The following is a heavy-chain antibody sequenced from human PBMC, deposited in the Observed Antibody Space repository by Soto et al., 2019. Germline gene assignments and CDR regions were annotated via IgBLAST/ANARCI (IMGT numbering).Heavy chain of an antibody. V-gene: IGHV4-59*01. D-gene: IGHD6-13*01. CDR3: ARVANRQLIDY. J-gene: IGHJ4*02. CDR2: IYYSGST. CDR1: GGSISSYY. Sequence: SETLSLTCTVSGGSISSYYWSWIRQPPGKGLEWIGYIYYSGSTNYNPSLKSRVTISVDTSKNQFSLKLSSVTAADTAVYYCARVANRQLIDYWGQGTLVTVSS.